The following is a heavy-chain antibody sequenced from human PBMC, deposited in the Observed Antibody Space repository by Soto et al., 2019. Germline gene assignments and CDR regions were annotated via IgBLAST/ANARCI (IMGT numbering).Heavy chain of an antibody. Sequence: SETLSLTCTVSGGSISSYYWIWIRQPPGKGLEWIGYIYYSGSTNYNPSLKSRVTISVDTSKNQFSLKLSSVTAADTAVYYCARDNGYSYGYTLDPWGQGTLVTVSS. CDR1: GGSISSYY. J-gene: IGHJ5*02. CDR3: ARDNGYSYGYTLDP. V-gene: IGHV4-59*01. CDR2: IYYSGST. D-gene: IGHD5-18*01.